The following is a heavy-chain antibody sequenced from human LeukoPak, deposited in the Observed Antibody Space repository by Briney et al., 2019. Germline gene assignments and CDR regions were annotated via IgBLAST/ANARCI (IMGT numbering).Heavy chain of an antibody. CDR1: GGSVSSRPHF. Sequence: PSETLSLTCTVSGGSVSSRPHFWAWIRQTPGKGLEWIGYIYYSGSTNYNPSLKSRVTISVDTSKNQFSLKLSSVTAADTAVYYCAREGGSGYFVYWGQGTLVTVSS. CDR3: AREGGSGYFVY. CDR2: IYYSGST. J-gene: IGHJ4*02. D-gene: IGHD3-16*01. V-gene: IGHV4-61*01.